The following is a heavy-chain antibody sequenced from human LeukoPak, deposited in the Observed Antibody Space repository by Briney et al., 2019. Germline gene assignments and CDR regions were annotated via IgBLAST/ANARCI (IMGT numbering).Heavy chain of an antibody. J-gene: IGHJ6*02. CDR3: ARGPRGYGSGSYPSPGYYGMDV. CDR2: MNPNSGNT. CDR1: GYTFTSYD. D-gene: IGHD3-10*01. V-gene: IGHV1-8*01. Sequence: ASVKVSCKASGYTFTSYDINWVRQATGQGLEWMGWMNPNSGNTGYAQKFQGRVTMTRNTSISTAYMELSSLRSEDTAVYYCARGPRGYGSGSYPSPGYYGMDVWGQGTTVTVSS.